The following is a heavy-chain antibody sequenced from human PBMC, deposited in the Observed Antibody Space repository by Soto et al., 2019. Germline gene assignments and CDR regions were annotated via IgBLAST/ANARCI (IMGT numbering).Heavy chain of an antibody. J-gene: IGHJ4*02. V-gene: IGHV4-39*01. CDR1: GGSISSSSYY. D-gene: IGHD1-26*01. CDR2: IYYSGST. CDR3: ARLRELLFVYFDY. Sequence: ASETLSLTCTVSGGSISSSSYYWGWIRQPPGKGLEWIGSIYYSGSTYYNPSLKSRVTISVDTSKNQFSLKLNSVTAADTAVYYCARLRELLFVYFDYWGQGTLVTVSS.